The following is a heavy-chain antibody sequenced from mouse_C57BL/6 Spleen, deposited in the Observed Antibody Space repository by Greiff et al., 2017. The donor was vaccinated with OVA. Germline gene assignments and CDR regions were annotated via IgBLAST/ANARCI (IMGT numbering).Heavy chain of an antibody. D-gene: IGHD2-1*01. CDR1: GYTFTSYW. CDR3: AIYYDYFDY. V-gene: IGHV1-64*01. Sequence: QVQLKQPGAELVKPGASVKLSCKASGYTFTSYWMHWVKQRPGQGLEWIGMIHPNSGSTNYNEKFKSKATLTVDKSSSTAYMQLSSLTSEDSAVYYCAIYYDYFDYWGQGTTLTVSS. J-gene: IGHJ2*01. CDR2: IHPNSGST.